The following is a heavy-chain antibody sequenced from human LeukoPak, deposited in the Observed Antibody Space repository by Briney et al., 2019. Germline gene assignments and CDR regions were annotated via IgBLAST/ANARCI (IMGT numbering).Heavy chain of an antibody. CDR3: ARGTLYSGWSYYFDY. CDR1: GYSISSGSY. CDR2: IYHSGST. D-gene: IGHD6-19*01. J-gene: IGHJ4*02. Sequence: SETLSLTCTVSGYSISSGSYWGWIRQPPGKGLEWIASIYHSGSTYYNPSLKSRVTISVDTSKNQFSLKLSSVTAADTAVYYCARGTLYSGWSYYFDYWGQGSQVTVSS. V-gene: IGHV4-38-2*02.